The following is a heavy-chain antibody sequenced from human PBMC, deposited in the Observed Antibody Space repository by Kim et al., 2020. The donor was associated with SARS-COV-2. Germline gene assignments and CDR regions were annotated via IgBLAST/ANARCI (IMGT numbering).Heavy chain of an antibody. D-gene: IGHD6-19*01. CDR1: GFTFDDYA. V-gene: IGHV3-43*02. J-gene: IGHJ4*02. Sequence: SLRLSCAASGFTFDDYAIHWVRQGLGTGLEWVSLISRDGGEIKYADSVEGRFTISRDNSNKSVYLQMNSLRSEDTALYYCARGHQWLIKNWGQGTQVTVSS. CDR2: ISRDGGEI. CDR3: ARGHQWLIKN.